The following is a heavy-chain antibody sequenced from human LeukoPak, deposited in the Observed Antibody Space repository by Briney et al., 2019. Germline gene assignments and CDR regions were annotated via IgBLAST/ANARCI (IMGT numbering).Heavy chain of an antibody. D-gene: IGHD3-22*01. CDR3: ARASRPGGNSSGYDFDY. Sequence: SETLSLTCTVSGGSISSYYWSWIRQPPGKGLEWIGYIYSSGRTNYNPSLMSRVTISVDTSKNQFSLKLSSVTAADTAVYYCARASRPGGNSSGYDFDYWGQGTLVTVSS. V-gene: IGHV4-59*01. CDR1: GGSISSYY. J-gene: IGHJ4*02. CDR2: IYSSGRT.